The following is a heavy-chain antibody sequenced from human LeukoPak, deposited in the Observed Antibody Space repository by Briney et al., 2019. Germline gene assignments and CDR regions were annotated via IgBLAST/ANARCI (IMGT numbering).Heavy chain of an antibody. CDR1: GFTFSDYY. V-gene: IGHV3-11*01. CDR3: ARDLSYYYDSSGYYGIGAFDI. CDR2: ISSSGSTI. J-gene: IGHJ3*02. Sequence: KSGGSLRLSCAASGFTFSDYYMSWIRQAPGKGLEWVSDISSSGSTIYYADSVKGRFTISRDNAKNSLYLQMNSLRAEDTAVYYCARDLSYYYDSSGYYGIGAFDIWGQGTMVTVSS. D-gene: IGHD3-22*01.